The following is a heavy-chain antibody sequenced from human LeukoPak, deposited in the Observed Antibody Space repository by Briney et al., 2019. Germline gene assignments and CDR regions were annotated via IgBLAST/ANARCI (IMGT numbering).Heavy chain of an antibody. CDR2: MAYSGST. J-gene: IGHJ6*02. CDR1: GGSISNFY. Sequence: PSETLSLTCTVSGGSISNFYCNWIRQPPGKGLEWIGYMAYSGSTNSNPSLKSRVTMSSDRAKKQFSLELNSVTAADTAVYYCSRASGYGLDVWGQGTRSPSP. D-gene: IGHD7-27*01. CDR3: SRASGYGLDV. V-gene: IGHV4-59*01.